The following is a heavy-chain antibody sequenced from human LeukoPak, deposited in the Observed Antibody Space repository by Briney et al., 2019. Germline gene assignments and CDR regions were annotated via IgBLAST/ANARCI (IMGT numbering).Heavy chain of an antibody. J-gene: IGHJ4*02. CDR2: IYYSGST. V-gene: IGHV4-39*01. CDR1: GGSISSSSYY. D-gene: IGHD2-8*01. CDR3: ARQIRMGYCTNGVCYYFAY. Sequence: SETLSLTCTVSGGSISSSSYYWGWIRQPPGTGLEWIGSIYYSGSTYYNPSLKSRVTISVDASKNQFSLKLSSVTAAGTAVYYCARQIRMGYCTNGVCYYFAYWGQGTLVTVSS.